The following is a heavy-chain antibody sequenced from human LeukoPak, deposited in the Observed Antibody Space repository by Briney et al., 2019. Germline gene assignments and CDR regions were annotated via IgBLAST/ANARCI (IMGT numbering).Heavy chain of an antibody. CDR3: ARGFPYYYDSSGYPRRRNWFDP. D-gene: IGHD3-22*01. CDR1: GGSFSGYY. V-gene: IGHV4-34*01. J-gene: IGHJ5*02. CDR2: INHSGST. Sequence: SETLSLTCAVYGGSFSGYYWSWIRQPPGKGLEWIGEINHSGSTNCNPSLKSRVTISVDTSKNQFSLKLSSVTAADTAVYYCARGFPYYYDSSGYPRRRNWFDPWGQGTLVTVSS.